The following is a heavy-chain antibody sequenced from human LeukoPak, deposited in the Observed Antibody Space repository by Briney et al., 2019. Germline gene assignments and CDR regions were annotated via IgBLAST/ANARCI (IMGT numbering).Heavy chain of an antibody. V-gene: IGHV3-23*01. CDR3: AKDQNVVVPAALFDY. Sequence: GGSLSLSCAASGFTFSSYARSWVRQAPGKGLGWVAAICGSGGSTYYADSVKGRFTISRDNSKNTLYLQMNSLRAEDTAVYYCAKDQNVVVPAALFDYWGQGTLVTVSS. CDR1: GFTFSSYA. J-gene: IGHJ4*02. D-gene: IGHD2-2*01. CDR2: ICGSGGST.